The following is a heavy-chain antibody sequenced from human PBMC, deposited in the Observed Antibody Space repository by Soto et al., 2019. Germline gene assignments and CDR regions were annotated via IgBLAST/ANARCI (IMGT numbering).Heavy chain of an antibody. J-gene: IGHJ5*02. Sequence: PGESLKISCKGSGYSFTSYWIGWVRQMPGKGLEWMGIIYPGDSDTRYSPSFQGQVTISADKSISTAYLQWSSLKASDTAMYYCARRAISSWRAGWFDPWGQGTLVTVSS. D-gene: IGHD6-13*01. CDR1: GYSFTSYW. CDR3: ARRAISSWRAGWFDP. CDR2: IYPGDSDT. V-gene: IGHV5-51*01.